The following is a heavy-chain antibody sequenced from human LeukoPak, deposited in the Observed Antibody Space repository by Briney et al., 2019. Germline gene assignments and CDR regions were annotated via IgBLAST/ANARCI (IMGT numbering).Heavy chain of an antibody. CDR1: GFTFNNYW. J-gene: IGHJ5*02. CDR3: ARVSNSGWGSRFDP. D-gene: IGHD6-19*01. V-gene: IGHV3-74*01. CDR2: ISGDGGTI. Sequence: GGSLRLSCVVSGFTFNNYWMHWVRQAPGKGLMWVSRISGDGGTINYADSVKGRFTISRDNAKNSLYLQMNSLRAEDTAVYYCARVSNSGWGSRFDPWGQGTLVTVSS.